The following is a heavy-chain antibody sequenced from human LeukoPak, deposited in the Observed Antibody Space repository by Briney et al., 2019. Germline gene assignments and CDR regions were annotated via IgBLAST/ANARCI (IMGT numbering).Heavy chain of an antibody. CDR3: ARQPYMLGAYYFDY. J-gene: IGHJ4*02. Sequence: PSETLSLTCTVSGGSRSNYYWSWIRQPPGKGLEWIGYIFYSGSANYNPSLKSRVTLSVDTSKNQFSLKLGSVTAADTAVYYCARQPYMLGAYYFDYWGQGTLVTVSS. V-gene: IGHV4-59*08. D-gene: IGHD1-26*01. CDR2: IFYSGSA. CDR1: GGSRSNYY.